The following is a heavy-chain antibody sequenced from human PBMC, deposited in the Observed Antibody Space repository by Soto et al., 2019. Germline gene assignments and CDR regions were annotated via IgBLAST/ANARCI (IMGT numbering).Heavy chain of an antibody. D-gene: IGHD6-13*01. J-gene: IGHJ6*02. CDR2: INAGNGNT. CDR1: GYTFTSYA. Sequence: ASVKVSCKASGYTFTSYAMHWVRQAPGQRLEWMGWINAGNGNTKYSQKFQGRVTITRDTSASTAYMELSSLRSEDTAVYYCSSSSSWYTLSVPDYYYGMDVWGQGTTVTVSS. CDR3: SSSSSWYTLSVPDYYYGMDV. V-gene: IGHV1-3*01.